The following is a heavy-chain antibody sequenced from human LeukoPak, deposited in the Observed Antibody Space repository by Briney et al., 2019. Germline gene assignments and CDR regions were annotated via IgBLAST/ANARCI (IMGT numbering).Heavy chain of an antibody. CDR2: IYTSGST. Sequence: SETLSLTCTVSGGSISSGSYYWSWIRQPAGKGLEWIGRIYTSGSTNYNPSLKSRVTISVDTFKNQFSLKLSSVTAADTAVYYCARGSRDYDFWSGYKPYYYYYMDVWGKGTTVTVSS. CDR1: GGSISSGSYY. J-gene: IGHJ6*03. D-gene: IGHD3-3*01. CDR3: ARGSRDYDFWSGYKPYYYYYMDV. V-gene: IGHV4-61*02.